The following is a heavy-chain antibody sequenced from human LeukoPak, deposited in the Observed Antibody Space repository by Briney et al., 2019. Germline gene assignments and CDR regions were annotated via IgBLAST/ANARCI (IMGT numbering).Heavy chain of an antibody. J-gene: IGHJ4*02. CDR1: GFIFSSYW. Sequence: GGSLRLSCAASGFIFSSYWMSWVRQAPGKGLEWVANIKQDGSEKYYVDSVKGRFTISRDNAKNSLLLEMNSLRAEDTAVYYCARHVRFEGVDYWGQGTLVTVSS. V-gene: IGHV3-7*01. CDR2: IKQDGSEK. CDR3: ARHVRFEGVDY. D-gene: IGHD3-3*01.